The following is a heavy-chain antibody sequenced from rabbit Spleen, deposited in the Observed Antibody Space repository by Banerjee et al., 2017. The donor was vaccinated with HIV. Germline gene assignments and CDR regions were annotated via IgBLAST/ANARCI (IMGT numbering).Heavy chain of an antibody. V-gene: IGHV1S45*01. D-gene: IGHD1-1*01. CDR3: ARGTSYSGAGWPLNL. Sequence: QEQLEESGGGLVQPGASLTFTCTASGFNLSSSYYMCWVRQAPGKGLEWIACIKGGSSGATWYASWAKGRFTISKTSSTTVTLQMTSLTAADTATYFCARGTSYSGAGWPLNLWGPGTLVTVS. CDR1: GFNLSSSYY. J-gene: IGHJ4*01. CDR2: IKGGSSGAT.